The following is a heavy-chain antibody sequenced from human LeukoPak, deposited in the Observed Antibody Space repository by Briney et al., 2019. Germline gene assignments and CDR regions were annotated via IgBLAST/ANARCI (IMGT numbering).Heavy chain of an antibody. CDR1: GFTFSSYA. CDR3: AKGTYSSSPRDY. Sequence: PGGSMRLSCAASGFTFSSYAMSWVRQAPGKGLEWVSGISGSGGSTCYAGSVKGRFTISRDNSKNTLYLQMNSLRAEDTAVYYCAKGTYSSSPRDYWGQGTLVTVSS. CDR2: ISGSGGST. V-gene: IGHV3-23*01. J-gene: IGHJ4*02. D-gene: IGHD6-6*01.